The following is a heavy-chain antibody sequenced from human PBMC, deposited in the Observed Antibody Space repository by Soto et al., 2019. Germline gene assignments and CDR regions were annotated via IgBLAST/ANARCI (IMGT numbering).Heavy chain of an antibody. D-gene: IGHD6-13*01. V-gene: IGHV4-4*02. Sequence: QVQLQESGTGLVKPSGTLSLTCAVSGGSISSSNWWSWVRQPPGKGLEWIGEIYHSGSTNYNPSLKSRVAVSVEKSKRPYSLKMSAVTAKETAVYSCARCLVRVIDGMNGWDQGNTVTVSS. CDR1: GGSISSSNW. CDR2: IYHSGST. CDR3: ARCLVRVIDGMNG. J-gene: IGHJ6*02.